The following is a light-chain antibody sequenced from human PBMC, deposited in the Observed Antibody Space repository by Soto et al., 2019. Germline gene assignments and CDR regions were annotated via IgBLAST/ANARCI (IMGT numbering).Light chain of an antibody. CDR3: QQCNSWPRT. J-gene: IGKJ1*01. V-gene: IGKV3-15*01. CDR1: QSLGGN. CDR2: DAS. Sequence: EVVLTQSPGTLSLSPGESVTLSCRASQSLGGNLAWYQQTPGQAPRLLIYDASTRATGIPARFSGSGSGTEFTLTISSLQSEDFAVYYCQQCNSWPRTFGQGTKV.